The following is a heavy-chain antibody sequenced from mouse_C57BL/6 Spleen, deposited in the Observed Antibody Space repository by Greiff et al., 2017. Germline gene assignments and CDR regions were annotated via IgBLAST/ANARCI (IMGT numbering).Heavy chain of an antibody. D-gene: IGHD2-4*01. CDR2: INPNNGGT. CDR1: GYTFTDYY. Sequence: EVQLQQSGPELVKPGASVKISCKASGYTFTDYYMNWVKQSHGKSLEWIGDINPNNGGTSYNQKFKGKATLPVDKSSSTAYMELRSLTSADSAVYYCSRYYEYDGSFFDYWGQGTTLTVSS. CDR3: SRYYEYDGSFFDY. V-gene: IGHV1-26*01. J-gene: IGHJ2*01.